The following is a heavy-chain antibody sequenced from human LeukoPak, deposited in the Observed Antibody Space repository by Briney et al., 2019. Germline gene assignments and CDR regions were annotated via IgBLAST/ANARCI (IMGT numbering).Heavy chain of an antibody. CDR1: GFTFSDYY. D-gene: IGHD6-13*01. Sequence: PGGSLRLSSAASGFTFSDYYMSWIRQAPGKGLEWVSYISSSGSTIYYADSVKGRFTISRDNAKNSLYLQMNSLRAEDTAVYYCAREIWAFDRIAAAGFDYWGQGTLVTVSS. J-gene: IGHJ4*02. V-gene: IGHV3-11*01. CDR2: ISSSGSTI. CDR3: AREIWAFDRIAAAGFDY.